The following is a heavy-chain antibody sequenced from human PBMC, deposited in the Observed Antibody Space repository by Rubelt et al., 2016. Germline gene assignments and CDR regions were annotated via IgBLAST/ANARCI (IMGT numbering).Heavy chain of an antibody. J-gene: IGHJ4*02. D-gene: IGHD2-21*01. Sequence: QVQLQESGPGLVKPSETLSLTGTVSGGSISSSSNYWSWIRQTPAKGLEWIGSIYHSGSTYYNPSRKSRVTIAVEKSKNQVALKLSSVTAADTAVYYCARIVVVIDYWGQGTLVTVSS. V-gene: IGHV4-39*07. CDR3: ARIVVVIDY. CDR2: IYHSGST. CDR1: GGSISSSSNY.